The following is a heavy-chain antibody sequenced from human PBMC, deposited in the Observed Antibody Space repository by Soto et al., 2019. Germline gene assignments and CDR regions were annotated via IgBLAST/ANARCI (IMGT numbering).Heavy chain of an antibody. CDR1: GFTFSSYA. J-gene: IGHJ4*02. V-gene: IGHV3-23*01. D-gene: IGHD6-13*01. CDR2: ISGSGGST. CDR3: AKATAAGVIDY. Sequence: TXGSLILSCAASGFTFSSYAMSWVRQAPGKGLDWVSAISGSGGSTYYADSVKGRFTISRDNSKNTLYLQMNSLRAEDTAVYYCAKATAAGVIDYWGQGTLVTVSS.